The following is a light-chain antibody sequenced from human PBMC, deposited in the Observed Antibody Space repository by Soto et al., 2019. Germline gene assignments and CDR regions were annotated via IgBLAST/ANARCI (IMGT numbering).Light chain of an antibody. Sequence: QCVLTQPPSASGSPGQSVTISCTGTSSDVGGYNYVSWYKQHPGKAPKLMIYEVSKRPSGVPDRFSGSKSGNTASLTVSGLQAEDEADYYCTSYAGSNNFFYVFGTGTKVTVL. CDR3: TSYAGSNNFFYV. CDR1: SSDVGGYNY. J-gene: IGLJ1*01. V-gene: IGLV2-8*01. CDR2: EVS.